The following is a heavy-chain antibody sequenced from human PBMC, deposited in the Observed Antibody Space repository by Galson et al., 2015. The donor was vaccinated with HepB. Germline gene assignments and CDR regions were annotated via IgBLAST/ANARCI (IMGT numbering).Heavy chain of an antibody. D-gene: IGHD3-3*01. CDR3: ARDPRGTFGESNWFDP. J-gene: IGHJ5*02. V-gene: IGHV3-48*01. CDR2: ISATGTTI. Sequence: SLRLSCAASGFTFSSYNMNWVRQAPGKGLDWISYISATGTTIEYADSVKGRFTISRDNAKNSLYLQVNSLRVEDTAVYYCARDPRGTFGESNWFDPWGKGTLVIVSS. CDR1: GFTFSSYN.